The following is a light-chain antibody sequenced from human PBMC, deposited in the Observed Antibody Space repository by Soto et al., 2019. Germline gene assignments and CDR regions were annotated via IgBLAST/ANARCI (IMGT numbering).Light chain of an antibody. CDR3: QQYGSSGT. Sequence: IVLTKSPGTLSVTPGETATLSCRASQSVSNNYLAWYQQKPGQAPRLLIYGASNRATGIPDRFSGSGSGTDFTLTISRLEPEDFAVYYCQQYGSSGTFGQGSKVDIK. J-gene: IGKJ1*01. V-gene: IGKV3-20*01. CDR2: GAS. CDR1: QSVSNNY.